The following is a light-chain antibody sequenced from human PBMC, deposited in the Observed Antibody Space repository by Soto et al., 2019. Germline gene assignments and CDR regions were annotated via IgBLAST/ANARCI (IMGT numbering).Light chain of an antibody. J-gene: IGLJ2*01. CDR1: SSDVGGYNY. CDR2: DVT. CDR3: SSYASSTTLV. V-gene: IGLV2-14*01. Sequence: ALTQPASVSGSPGQSITLSCTGTSSDVGGYNYVSWYQQHPGKAPKLMIYDVTYRPSGVSNRFSGSKSGNTASLTISGLQAEDEADYYCSSYASSTTLVFGGGTKLTVL.